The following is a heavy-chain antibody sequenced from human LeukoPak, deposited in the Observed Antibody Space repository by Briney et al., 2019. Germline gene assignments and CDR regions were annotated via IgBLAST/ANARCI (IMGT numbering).Heavy chain of an antibody. CDR1: GYTFTNYG. CDR2: ISAYNGNT. CDR3: ARGSRISVDY. V-gene: IGHV1-18*01. J-gene: IGHJ4*02. Sequence: ASVKVSCEAPGYTFTNYGISWVRQAPGQGLEWMGWISAYNGNTNYAQKLQGRVTMTTDTSTSTAYMELRSLRSDDTAMYYCARGSRISVDYWGQGTLVTVSS.